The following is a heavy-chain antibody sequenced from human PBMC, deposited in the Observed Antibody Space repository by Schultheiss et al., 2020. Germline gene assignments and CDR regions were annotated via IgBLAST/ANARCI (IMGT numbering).Heavy chain of an antibody. CDR1: GGSISSSSYY. CDR3: ARAPMVQEGWIDY. V-gene: IGHV4-39*07. CDR2: IYYSGST. J-gene: IGHJ4*02. D-gene: IGHD3-10*01. Sequence: LSLTCTVSGGSISSSSYYWGWIRQPPGKGLEWIGSIYYSGSTYYNPSLKSRVTISVDTSKNQFSLKLSSVTAADTAVYYCARAPMVQEGWIDYWGQGTLVTVSA.